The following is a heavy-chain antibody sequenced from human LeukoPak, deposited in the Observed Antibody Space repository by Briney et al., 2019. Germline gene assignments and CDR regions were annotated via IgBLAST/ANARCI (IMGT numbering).Heavy chain of an antibody. V-gene: IGHV3-30*02. CDR3: AKDRHGYYYDSSGYYQSWYFDY. Sequence: GGSLRLSCAASGFTFSSYGMHWVRQAPGKGLEWVAFLRYDGSNKYYADSVKGRFTISRDNSKNTLYLQMNSLRAEDTAVYYCAKDRHGYYYDSSGYYQSWYFDYWGQGTLVTVSS. D-gene: IGHD3-22*01. J-gene: IGHJ4*02. CDR1: GFTFSSYG. CDR2: LRYDGSNK.